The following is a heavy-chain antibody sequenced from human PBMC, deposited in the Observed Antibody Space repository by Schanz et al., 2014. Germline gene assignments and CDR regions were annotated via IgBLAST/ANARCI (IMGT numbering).Heavy chain of an antibody. Sequence: QVQLVQSGAEVRKPGSSVRVSCTASGGTFTSYAFSWVRQAPGQGLEWMGYISGYNGNTNYAPKVQDRVTMTTDTSTSTAYMELRSLRSDDTAVYYCARGWGYDALTGYVFWGQGTLVTVSS. D-gene: IGHD3-9*01. J-gene: IGHJ4*02. CDR1: GGTFTSYA. V-gene: IGHV1-18*01. CDR2: ISGYNGNT. CDR3: ARGWGYDALTGYVF.